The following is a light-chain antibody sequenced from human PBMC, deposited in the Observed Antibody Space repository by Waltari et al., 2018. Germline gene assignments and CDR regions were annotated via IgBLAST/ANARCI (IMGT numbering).Light chain of an antibody. CDR3: HSYTGSRTYV. J-gene: IGLJ1*01. V-gene: IGLV2-14*01. Sequence: QSALTQPASVSGSPGQSITIFCTGTTNDVGGYNFFSWYQHHPGKAPKLIIYEVTKRPSGVSTRFSGSESGNTSSLTISGLQAEEEADYYCHSYTGSRTYVFGTGTKVTVL. CDR2: EVT. CDR1: TNDVGGYNF.